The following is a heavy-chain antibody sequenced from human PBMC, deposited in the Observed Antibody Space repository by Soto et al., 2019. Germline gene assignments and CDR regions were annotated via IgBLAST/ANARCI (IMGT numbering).Heavy chain of an antibody. Sequence: QVQLVQSGAEVKKPGASVKVSCKASGYTFTSYYMHWVRQAPGQGLEWMGIINPSGGSTSYAQKFQGRVIMTRDTSTSTVYMELSSLRSEDTAVYYCARDLAYCGGDCYPPYYYGMDVWGQGTTVTVSS. CDR1: GYTFTSYY. D-gene: IGHD2-21*02. V-gene: IGHV1-46*01. J-gene: IGHJ6*02. CDR2: INPSGGST. CDR3: ARDLAYCGGDCYPPYYYGMDV.